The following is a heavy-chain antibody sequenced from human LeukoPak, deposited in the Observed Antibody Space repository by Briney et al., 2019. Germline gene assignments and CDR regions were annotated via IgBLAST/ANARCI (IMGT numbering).Heavy chain of an antibody. D-gene: IGHD3-22*01. V-gene: IGHV3-23*01. CDR1: GFTFSSYA. J-gene: IGHJ4*02. Sequence: GGSLRLSCAASGFTFSSYAMSWVRQAPGKGLEWVSAISGSGGSTYYADSVKGRSTISRDNSKNTLYLQMNSLRAEDTAVYYCAKPYDSSGYYPDYWGQGTLVTVSS. CDR3: AKPYDSSGYYPDY. CDR2: ISGSGGST.